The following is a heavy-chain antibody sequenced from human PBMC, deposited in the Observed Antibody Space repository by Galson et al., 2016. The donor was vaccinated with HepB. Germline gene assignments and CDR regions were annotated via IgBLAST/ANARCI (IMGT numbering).Heavy chain of an antibody. V-gene: IGHV3-30*04. D-gene: IGHD2-15*01. CDR2: ISYDGANK. Sequence: SLRLSCAASGFTFTTFAMHWVRQAPGKGLEWVAVISYDGANKYYTDSVKGRFTISRDNSKSTLYLQMNSLRPEDTAVYYCARDPSFYCIGGGFSVNFDSWGQGTLVTVSS. CDR3: ARDPSFYCIGGGFSVNFDS. CDR1: GFTFTTFA. J-gene: IGHJ4*02.